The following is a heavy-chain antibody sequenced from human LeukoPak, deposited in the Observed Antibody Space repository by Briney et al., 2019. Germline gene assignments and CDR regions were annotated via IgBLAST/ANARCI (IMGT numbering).Heavy chain of an antibody. V-gene: IGHV3-11*05. CDR2: VSTFSRYT. D-gene: IGHD3-22*01. CDR3: ARDIAYDSSGYYSPHFDY. CDR1: GFTFSDHY. J-gene: IGHJ4*02. Sequence: GGSLRLSCATSGFTFSDHYMSWIRQAPGKGLEWVSYVSTFSRYTNYADSVKGRFTISRDNSKNTLYLQMNSLRAEDTAVYYCARDIAYDSSGYYSPHFDYWGQGTLVTVSS.